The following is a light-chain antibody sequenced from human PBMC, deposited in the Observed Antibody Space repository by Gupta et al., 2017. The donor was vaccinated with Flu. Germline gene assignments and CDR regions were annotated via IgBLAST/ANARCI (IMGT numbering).Light chain of an antibody. J-gene: IGKJ2*01. CDR1: QDIKIY. Sequence: PSSLSASVGDRVTITCQASQDIKIYLNWYKQKPGKAPELLIYGASNLNTGVPSTFGGGGSETNFTFTISSLQPEDFATYYCLQEGNYPYTFGQGTKVDIK. CDR3: LQEGNYPYT. V-gene: IGKV1-33*01. CDR2: GAS.